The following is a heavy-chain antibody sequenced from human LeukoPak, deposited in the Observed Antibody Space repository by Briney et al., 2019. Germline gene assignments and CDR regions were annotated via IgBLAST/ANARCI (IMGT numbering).Heavy chain of an antibody. CDR2: IYGGESDT. Sequence: GESLKISCKGSGYSFTSYWIGWVRQMPRKGLEWMGIIYGGESDTRYSPSVEGQVTISADKSISTAYLQWSSLKASDTAIYYCARQRNIESAGSDYYGMDVWGKGTTVTVSS. J-gene: IGHJ6*04. V-gene: IGHV5-51*01. CDR3: ARQRNIESAGSDYYGMDV. D-gene: IGHD6-13*01. CDR1: GYSFTSYW.